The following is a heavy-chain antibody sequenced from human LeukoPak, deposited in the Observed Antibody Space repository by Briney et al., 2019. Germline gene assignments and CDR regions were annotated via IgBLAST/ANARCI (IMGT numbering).Heavy chain of an antibody. D-gene: IGHD1-26*01. J-gene: IGHJ4*02. CDR1: GFTFSTYA. Sequence: GGSLRLSCTASGFTFSTYAMGWARQAPGKGLEWVSGIGANGVDTFYADSAKGRFTISRDNSKNTVYLQMNSLRAEDTALYYCVKAYTTSGTYLEPWGQGTLVTVSS. V-gene: IGHV3-23*01. CDR3: VKAYTTSGTYLEP. CDR2: IGANGVDT.